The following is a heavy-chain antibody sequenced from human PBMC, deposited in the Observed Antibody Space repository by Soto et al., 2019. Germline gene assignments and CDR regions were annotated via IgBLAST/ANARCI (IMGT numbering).Heavy chain of an antibody. CDR2: IIPIFGTA. CDR3: AREVRLGSTYFQY. Sequence: QVQLVQSGAEVKKPGSSVKVSCKASGGTFSSYAISWVRQAPGQGLEWMGGIIPIFGTANYAQKFQGRVTVHAEESTSPAYMERRSLRSEDTPVYCCAREVRLGSTYFQYWGRDTLVTVSS. V-gene: IGHV1-69*01. D-gene: IGHD1-1*01. J-gene: IGHJ4*02. CDR1: GGTFSSYA.